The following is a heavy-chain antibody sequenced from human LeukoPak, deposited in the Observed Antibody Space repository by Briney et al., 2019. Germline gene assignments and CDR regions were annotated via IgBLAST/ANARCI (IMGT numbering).Heavy chain of an antibody. Sequence: GSSVKVSCKASGGTLSSYAISWVRQAPGQGLEWMGRIIPILGIANYAQKFQGRVTITADKSTSTAYMELSSLRSEDTAVYYCARTYYYDSSGSDAFDIWGQGTMVTVSS. CDR1: GGTLSSYA. J-gene: IGHJ3*02. CDR2: IIPILGIA. D-gene: IGHD3-22*01. CDR3: ARTYYYDSSGSDAFDI. V-gene: IGHV1-69*04.